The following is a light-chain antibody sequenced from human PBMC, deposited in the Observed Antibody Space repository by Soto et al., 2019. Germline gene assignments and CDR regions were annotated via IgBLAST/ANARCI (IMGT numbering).Light chain of an antibody. V-gene: IGKV1-33*01. Sequence: DIQMTQSPSSLSAAVGGRGTITCRASQDIRNSLVWIQQKPGKAPKSLIYRASNLETGVPSRFSGIGSGTDFAFTISSLQPEDIATYDCQHHDDLRAITFGQGTRLEIK. J-gene: IGKJ5*01. CDR2: RAS. CDR3: QHHDDLRAIT. CDR1: QDIRNS.